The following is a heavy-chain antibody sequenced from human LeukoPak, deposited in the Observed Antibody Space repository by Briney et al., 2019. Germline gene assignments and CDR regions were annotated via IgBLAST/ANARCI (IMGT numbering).Heavy chain of an antibody. CDR1: GFIFSSYW. D-gene: IGHD1-20*01. Sequence: GGSLRLSCAASGFIFSSYWMSWVRQAPGKGLEWVANIRQDGGGKNYVDSVKGRFTISRDDAKNSLYLQMNSLRAEDTAVYYRATSPYNWNDLAPDYWGQGTLVTVSS. CDR3: ATSPYNWNDLAPDY. CDR2: IRQDGGGK. V-gene: IGHV3-7*02. J-gene: IGHJ4*02.